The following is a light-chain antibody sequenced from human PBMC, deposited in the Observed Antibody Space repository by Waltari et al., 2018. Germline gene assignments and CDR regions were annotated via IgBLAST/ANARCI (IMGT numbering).Light chain of an antibody. Sequence: QSVLTQPPSASGTPGQRVTISCSGSSSNIGSNNVNWYQQLPGTAPKLLIYSNNPPPSGIPDRFSVAKSGTSASLAISGLQSEDGADYYCAAGEESLNGEVFGGGTQLTVL. CDR3: AAGEESLNGEV. CDR1: SSNIGSNN. V-gene: IGLV1-44*01. J-gene: IGLJ7*01. CDR2: SNN.